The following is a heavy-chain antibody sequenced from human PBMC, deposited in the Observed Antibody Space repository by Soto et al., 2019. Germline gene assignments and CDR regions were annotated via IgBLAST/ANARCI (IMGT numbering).Heavy chain of an antibody. Sequence: EVQLLESGGGLVQPGGSLRLSCAASGFTFSSYAMSWVRQAPGKGLEWVSAISGSGGSTYYADSVKGRFTISRDNSKNTLYLQMNSLRAEDTAVYYCARPLVPANGSSPGYCGQGPLVTVAS. CDR3: ARPLVPANGSSPGY. J-gene: IGHJ4*02. D-gene: IGHD2-15*01. CDR2: ISGSGGST. V-gene: IGHV3-23*01. CDR1: GFTFSSYA.